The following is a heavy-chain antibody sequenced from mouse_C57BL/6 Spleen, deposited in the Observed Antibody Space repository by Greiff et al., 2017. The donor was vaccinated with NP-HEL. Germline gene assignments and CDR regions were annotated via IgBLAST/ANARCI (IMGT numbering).Heavy chain of an antibody. CDR1: GYTFTSYW. V-gene: IGHV1-69*01. D-gene: IGHD2-1*01. Sequence: VQLQQPGAELVMPGASVKLSCKASGYTFTSYWMHWVKQRPGQGLEWIGEIDPSDSYTNYNQKFKGKSTLTVDKSSSTAYMQLSSLTSEDSAVYYFARKRGGNSWYFDVWGTGTTVTVSS. CDR3: ARKRGGNSWYFDV. CDR2: IDPSDSYT. J-gene: IGHJ1*03.